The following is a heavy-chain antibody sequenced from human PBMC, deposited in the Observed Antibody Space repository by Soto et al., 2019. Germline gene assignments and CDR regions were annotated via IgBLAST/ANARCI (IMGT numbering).Heavy chain of an antibody. CDR1: GFIFSRYS. J-gene: IGHJ4*02. D-gene: IGHD2-8*01. Sequence: EVQLVESGGDLIQPGGSLRLSCAASGFIFSRYSMNWVRQAPGKGLEWISYIPRSGRARYADSVKGRFTISRGNAKSSLYLQMISLGAEDTAAYYCGRDQEWAFDCWGQGTRVTVSS. V-gene: IGHV3-48*01. CDR3: GRDQEWAFDC. CDR2: IPRSGRA.